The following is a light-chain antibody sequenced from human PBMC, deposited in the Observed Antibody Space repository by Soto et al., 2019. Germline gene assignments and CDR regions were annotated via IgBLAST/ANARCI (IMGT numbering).Light chain of an antibody. CDR1: LSVGNN. CDR2: DAS. J-gene: IGKJ2*01. CDR3: QQHTDWRYP. V-gene: IGKV3-11*01. Sequence: EVVLTQSPATLSLSPGERATLSCRASLSVGNNLAWYQQRPGQAPRLLIYDASNRATGIPARFSGSGSGTDFTLTISSLEPEDIAVFYCQQHTDWRYPFGQGTKLEIK.